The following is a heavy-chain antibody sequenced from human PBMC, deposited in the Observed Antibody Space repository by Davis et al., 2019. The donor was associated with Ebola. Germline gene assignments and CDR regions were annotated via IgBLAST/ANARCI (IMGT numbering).Heavy chain of an antibody. CDR3: ARDAAMVKHWYFDL. CDR2: ISSSSSTI. J-gene: IGHJ2*01. CDR1: GFTFSSYS. Sequence: GESLKISCAASGFTFSSYSMNWVRQAPGKGLEWVSYISSSSSTIYYADSVKGRFTISRDNSKNTLYLQMNSLRAEDTAVYYCARDAAMVKHWYFDLWGRGTLVTVSS. V-gene: IGHV3-48*01. D-gene: IGHD5-18*01.